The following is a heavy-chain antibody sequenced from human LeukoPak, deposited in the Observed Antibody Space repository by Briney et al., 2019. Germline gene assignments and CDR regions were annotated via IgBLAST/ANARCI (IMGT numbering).Heavy chain of an antibody. CDR1: RGSLSSYY. J-gene: IGHJ3*02. CDR2: IYYSGGT. V-gene: IGHV4-59*08. CDR3: ARRRFSYGDNDSFYI. Sequence: SETLSLTCSISRGSLSSYYWSWIRQSPGKGPEWIGYIYYSGGTNYNPSLESRVTISVERSTNQFSLKVRSVTAADTAVYYCARRRFSYGDNDSFYIWGQGTMVTVSS. D-gene: IGHD5-18*01.